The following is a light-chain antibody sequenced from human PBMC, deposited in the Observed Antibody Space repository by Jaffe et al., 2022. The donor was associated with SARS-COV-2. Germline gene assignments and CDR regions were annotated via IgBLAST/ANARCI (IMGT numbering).Light chain of an antibody. J-gene: IGKJ3*01. V-gene: IGKV1-12*01. CDR2: AAS. CDR1: QSINTW. CDR3: QQGNSFPFT. Sequence: DIQMTQSPSSVSASVGDRVTITCRASQSINTWLAWYQQKPGKAPNLLIYAASSLQSGVPSRFSGSGSGTEFTLSINSLQAEDSATYYCQQGNSFPFTFGPGTKVDVK.